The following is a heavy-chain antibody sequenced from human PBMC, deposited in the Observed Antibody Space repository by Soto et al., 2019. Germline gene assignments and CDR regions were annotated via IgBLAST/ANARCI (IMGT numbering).Heavy chain of an antibody. CDR1: CGSFSGYY. CDR2: INHSGST. V-gene: IGHV4-34*01. Sequence: QVQLQQWGAGLLKPSETLSLTCAVYCGSFSGYYWSWIRQPPGKGLEWIGEINHSGSTNYNPSLKGRVTMPVDASKNQFSLKLSSVPAADTAVYYCARTSRFDCWGQGTLVTVSS. CDR3: ARTSRFDC. J-gene: IGHJ4*02. D-gene: IGHD6-6*01.